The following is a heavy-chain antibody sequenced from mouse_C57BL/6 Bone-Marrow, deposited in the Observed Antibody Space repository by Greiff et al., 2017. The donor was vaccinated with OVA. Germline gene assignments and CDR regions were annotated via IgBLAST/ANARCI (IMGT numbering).Heavy chain of an antibody. D-gene: IGHD3-2*02. V-gene: IGHV5-6*01. CDR2: ISSGGRYT. J-gene: IGHJ4*01. Sequence: EVKLMESGGDLVKPGGSLKLSCAASGFTFSSYGMSWVRQTPDKRLEWVATISSGGRYTYYTDSVKGRFTISRDNAKNTLYLQMSSLKSEDTAMYYCAYLLHFRAMDYWGQGTSVTVSS. CDR1: GFTFSSYG. CDR3: AYLLHFRAMDY.